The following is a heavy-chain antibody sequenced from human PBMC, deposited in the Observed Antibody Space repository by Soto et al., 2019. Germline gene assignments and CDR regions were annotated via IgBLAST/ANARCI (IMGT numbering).Heavy chain of an antibody. CDR1: GYSFTRYW. Sequence: GESLKISCKGSGYSFTRYWMGWVRQMPGKGLEWMGIIYPGDSDTRYSPSFQGQVTISADKSISTAYLQWSSLKASDTAMYYCATSILGYCSGGSCEHLSYYYGMDVWGQGTTVTVSS. V-gene: IGHV5-51*01. D-gene: IGHD2-15*01. CDR3: ATSILGYCSGGSCEHLSYYYGMDV. J-gene: IGHJ6*02. CDR2: IYPGDSDT.